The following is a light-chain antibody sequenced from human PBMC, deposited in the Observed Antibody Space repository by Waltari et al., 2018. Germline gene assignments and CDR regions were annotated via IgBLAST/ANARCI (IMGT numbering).Light chain of an antibody. V-gene: IGLV1-40*01. Sequence: QSVLTQPPSVSGAPGQRVTLSCSGSSIGPHFDVHWYQQLPGKAPKLLIFGNSNRPLGVPDRFSGSKSGTSASLAITGLQSEDEAVYYCQSSDSSLSGYVIFGGGTKVTVL. CDR3: QSSDSSLSGYVI. CDR1: SIGPHFD. J-gene: IGLJ2*01. CDR2: GNS.